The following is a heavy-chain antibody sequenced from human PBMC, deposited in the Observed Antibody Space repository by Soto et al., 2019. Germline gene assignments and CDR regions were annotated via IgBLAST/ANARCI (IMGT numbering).Heavy chain of an antibody. V-gene: IGHV4-30-2*01. CDR2: VYHTGNA. CDR1: GGSITTAGYS. CDR3: ASRPFYYYGLDV. Sequence: SETLSLTCTASGGSITTAGYSWSWIRQPQGKALEWIGYVYHTGNAYPKPSLKSRVTISLDMSKNQFSLKMTSVTAADTALCYCASRPFYYYGLDVWGQGTTVTVSS. J-gene: IGHJ6*02.